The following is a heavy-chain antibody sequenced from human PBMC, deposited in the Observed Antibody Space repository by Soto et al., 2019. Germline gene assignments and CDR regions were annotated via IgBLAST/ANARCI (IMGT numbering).Heavy chain of an antibody. CDR3: AGHQTDGAYCGGDCYSAFDI. Sequence: GESLKISCKGSGYSFTSYWIGWVRQMPGKGLEWMGIIYPGDSDTRYSPSFQGQVTISADKSISTAYLQWSSLKASDTAMYYCAGHQTDGAYCGGDCYSAFDIWGQGTMVTVSS. V-gene: IGHV5-51*01. CDR2: IYPGDSDT. D-gene: IGHD2-21*02. CDR1: GYSFTSYW. J-gene: IGHJ3*02.